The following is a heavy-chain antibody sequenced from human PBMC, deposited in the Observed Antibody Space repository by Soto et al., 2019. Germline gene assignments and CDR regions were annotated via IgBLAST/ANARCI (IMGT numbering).Heavy chain of an antibody. CDR2: ISAYNGNT. J-gene: IGHJ3*01. D-gene: IGHD4-4*01. V-gene: IGHV1-18*01. Sequence: QVQLVQSGAEVKKPGASVKVSCKSSGYIFSDYGITWVRQAPGQGLEWMGWISAYNGNTDYAQKFQDRLTLATDTSTGPAYMELRILRSDDTALYYGARPVTSPDHLALWGQGTMVTVSS. CDR1: GYIFSDYG. CDR3: ARPVTSPDHLAL.